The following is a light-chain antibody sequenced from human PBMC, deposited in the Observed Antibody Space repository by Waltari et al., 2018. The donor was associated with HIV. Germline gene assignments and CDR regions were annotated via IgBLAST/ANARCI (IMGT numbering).Light chain of an antibody. CDR3: GTRGSSLGAAAV. CDR1: SSDIWNHY. Sequence: SVLPQPPSVSAAPGQKVTISCSGSSSDIWNHYVSWYQQLPRTGPKLLLEEKNKRPAGIPDRFSGYKSGTAASVGISGRQTGDEAHYYCGTRGSSLGAAAVFGGGTKLTDL. V-gene: IGLV1-51*02. J-gene: IGLJ2*01. CDR2: EKN.